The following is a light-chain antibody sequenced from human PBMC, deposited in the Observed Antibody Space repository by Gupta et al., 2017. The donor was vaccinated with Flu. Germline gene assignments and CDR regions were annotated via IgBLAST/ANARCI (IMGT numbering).Light chain of an antibody. CDR1: QSLLHSTGSNY. CDR2: LGS. J-gene: IGKJ2*03. CDR3: RQCLQTPPS. V-gene: IGKV2-28*01. Sequence: DIVLTQSPLTLTVTPGEPASISCRSSQSLLHSTGSNYLNWFRQKPGQSPQLVIYLGSYRPSGVPDRFSGSGSGTDFTLRISKVEAADVGIYFCRQCLQTPPSFGPGTRLEIK.